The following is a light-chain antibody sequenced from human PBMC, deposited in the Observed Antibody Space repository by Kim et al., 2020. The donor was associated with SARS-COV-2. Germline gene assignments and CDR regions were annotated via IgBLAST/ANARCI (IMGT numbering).Light chain of an antibody. V-gene: IGKV3D-15*01. CDR2: DVS. CDR1: QNVRDN. CDR3: QQYNNWPPGP. J-gene: IGKJ2*01. Sequence: EVVLTQSPGNLSLSPGDSATVSCRASQNVRDNFAWYQQKGGQAPRLVIYDVSTRATGIPARFSGSGSGTEFTLTISSLQSEDFGIYYCQQYNNWPPGPFGQGTKLEI.